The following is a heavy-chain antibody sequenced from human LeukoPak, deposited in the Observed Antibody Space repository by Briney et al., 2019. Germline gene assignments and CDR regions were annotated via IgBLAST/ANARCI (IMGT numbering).Heavy chain of an antibody. CDR2: LYHSGSP. CDR1: GRPVNRDRYL. CDR3: ATSVAYYDLDC. D-gene: IGHD3-3*01. Sequence: SEPLPHPCTVSGRPVNRDRYLWSWIRQPPGQGLEGFGYLYHSGSPTYNPSLRSRVTISVDTSKNQFSLRLSAVSAADTAVYYCATSVAYYDLDCWGQGTLVSVSS. V-gene: IGHV4-61*01. J-gene: IGHJ4*02.